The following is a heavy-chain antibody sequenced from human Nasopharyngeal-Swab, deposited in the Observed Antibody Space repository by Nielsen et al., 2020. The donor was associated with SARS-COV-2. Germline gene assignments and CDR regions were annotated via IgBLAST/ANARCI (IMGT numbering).Heavy chain of an antibody. CDR1: GFTFSSYS. Sequence: GESLKISCAASGFTFSSYSMNWVRQAPGKGLEWVSSISSSSSYKYYADSVKGRFTISRDNAKNSLYLQMNSLRAEDTAVYYCARAGGAYSGGDCYYYYGMDVWGQGTTVTVSS. CDR3: ARAGGAYSGGDCYYYYGMDV. CDR2: ISSSSSYK. V-gene: IGHV3-21*01. D-gene: IGHD2-21*02. J-gene: IGHJ6*02.